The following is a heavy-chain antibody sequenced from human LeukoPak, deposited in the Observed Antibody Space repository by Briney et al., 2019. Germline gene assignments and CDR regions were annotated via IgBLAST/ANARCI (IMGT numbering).Heavy chain of an antibody. J-gene: IGHJ4*02. CDR1: GFTFSNYF. V-gene: IGHV3-74*01. D-gene: IGHD2/OR15-2a*01. CDR3: VRLYAY. CDR2: ITGDGSST. Sequence: PGGSLRLSCTASGFTFSNYFMHWVHQVPGEGPVWVSRITGDGSSTSYADSVKGRFTISRDNAKNTLYLQMNSLRAEDTALYYCVRLYAYWGQGTLVTVSS.